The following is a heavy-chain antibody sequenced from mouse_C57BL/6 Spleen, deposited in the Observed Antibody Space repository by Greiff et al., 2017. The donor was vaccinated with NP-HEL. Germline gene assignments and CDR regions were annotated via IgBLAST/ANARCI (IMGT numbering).Heavy chain of an antibody. Sequence: VQLQQSGAELARPGASVKLSCKASGYTFTSYGISWVKQRTGQGLEWIGEIYPRSGNTYYNEKFKGKATLTADKSSSTAYMELRSLKSEDSAVYFCARSSDYDDQAWFAYWGHRTLVTVSA. D-gene: IGHD2-4*01. J-gene: IGHJ3*01. V-gene: IGHV1-81*01. CDR2: IYPRSGNT. CDR1: GYTFTSYG. CDR3: ARSSDYDDQAWFAY.